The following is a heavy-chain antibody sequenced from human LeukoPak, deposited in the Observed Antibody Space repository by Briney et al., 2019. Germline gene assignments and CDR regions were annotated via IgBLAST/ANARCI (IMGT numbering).Heavy chain of an antibody. V-gene: IGHV1-2*02. J-gene: IGHJ4*02. D-gene: IGHD3-10*01. CDR1: GYTFTGYY. CDR3: ARDLPYYGSGSYDY. Sequence: ASVKVSCKASGYTFTGYYMHWVRQAPGQGLEWMGWINPNSGGTNYAQKFQGRVTMTRDTSISTAYMELRSLRSDDTAVYYCARDLPYYGSGSYDYWGQGTLVTVSS. CDR2: INPNSGGT.